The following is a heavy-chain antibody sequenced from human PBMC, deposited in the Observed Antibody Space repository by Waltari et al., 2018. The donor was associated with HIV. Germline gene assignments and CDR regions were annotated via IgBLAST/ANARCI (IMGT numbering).Heavy chain of an antibody. Sequence: EVQLVESGGGLVKPGGSLRLSCTASGFTFSNYSMNWVRQAPGKGLEWISSIRSSSTYIQYADSVKGRFTISRDNAKNSLFLQMNSLRAKDTAVYYCARDWEIGNGMDVWGQGTTVTVSS. CDR2: IRSSSTYI. CDR1: GFTFSNYS. D-gene: IGHD1-26*01. V-gene: IGHV3-21*01. J-gene: IGHJ6*02. CDR3: ARDWEIGNGMDV.